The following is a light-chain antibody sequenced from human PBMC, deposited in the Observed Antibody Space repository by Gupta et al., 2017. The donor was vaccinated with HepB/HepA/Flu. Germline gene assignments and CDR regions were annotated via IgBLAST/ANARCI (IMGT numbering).Light chain of an antibody. V-gene: IGKV1-9*01. Sequence: DIQLTQSPSFLSASVGDRVTITCRARQGISSYLAWSQQKPGKAPKLLIYAASTLQSGVPSRFSGSGSGTEFTLTISSLQPEDFATYYCQQLRTFGPGTKVDIK. CDR3: QQLRT. CDR2: AAS. J-gene: IGKJ3*01. CDR1: QGISSY.